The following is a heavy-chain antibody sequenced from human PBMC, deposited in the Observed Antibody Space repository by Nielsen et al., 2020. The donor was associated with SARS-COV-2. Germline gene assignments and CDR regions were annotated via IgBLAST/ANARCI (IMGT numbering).Heavy chain of an antibody. CDR3: AKGGRFGTQPFDY. CDR1: GSSVSSYA. Sequence: GSLSLTCAVSGSSVSSYAMSWVRQAPGTGLEWVSASSGSGGSTYYAGSVKGRFTISRDNSKNTLYLQMNSLRAEDTAVYYCAKGGRFGTQPFDYWGQGTLVTVSS. V-gene: IGHV3-23*01. D-gene: IGHD3-10*01. J-gene: IGHJ4*02. CDR2: SSGSGGST.